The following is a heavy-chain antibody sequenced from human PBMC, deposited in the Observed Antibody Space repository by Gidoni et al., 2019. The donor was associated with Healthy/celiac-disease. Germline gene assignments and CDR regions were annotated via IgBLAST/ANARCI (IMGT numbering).Heavy chain of an antibody. D-gene: IGHD1-26*01. Sequence: QVQLQQWGAGLLKPSETLSLTCAVYGGSFSGYYWSWFRQPPGKGLEWIGEINHSGSTNYNPSLKSRVTISVDTSKNQFSLKLSSVTAADTAVYYCARYSGSYGGDYWGQGTLVTVSS. CDR1: GGSFSGYY. J-gene: IGHJ4*02. CDR2: INHSGST. CDR3: ARYSGSYGGDY. V-gene: IGHV4-34*01.